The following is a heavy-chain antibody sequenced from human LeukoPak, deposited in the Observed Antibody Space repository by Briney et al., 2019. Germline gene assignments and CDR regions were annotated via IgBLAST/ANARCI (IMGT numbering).Heavy chain of an antibody. V-gene: IGHV4-30-4*01. CDR2: IYHSGST. Sequence: SETLSLTCTVSGGSISSGDYYWTWIRQPPGKGLEWIGYIYHSGSTHYKASLKSRLTISLDTSKNQFSLRLTSVTAADTAVYFCARGLRGIMVRGGITDLNWFDPWGQGALVAVSS. J-gene: IGHJ5*02. D-gene: IGHD3-10*01. CDR3: ARGLRGIMVRGGITDLNWFDP. CDR1: GGSISSGDYY.